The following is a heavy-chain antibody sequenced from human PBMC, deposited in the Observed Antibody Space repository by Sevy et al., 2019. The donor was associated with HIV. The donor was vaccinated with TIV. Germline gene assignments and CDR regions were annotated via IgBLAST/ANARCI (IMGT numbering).Heavy chain of an antibody. V-gene: IGHV3-74*01. CDR1: GFTFSSYW. CDR2: INSDGSST. J-gene: IGHJ5*02. CDR3: ARGLIVGATDWFDP. Sequence: GGSLRLSCAASGFTFSSYWMHWVRQAPGKGLVWVSRINSDGSSTSYADSVKGRFTISRDNAKNTLYLQMNSLRADDTAVYYCARGLIVGATDWFDPWGQGTLVTVSS. D-gene: IGHD1-26*01.